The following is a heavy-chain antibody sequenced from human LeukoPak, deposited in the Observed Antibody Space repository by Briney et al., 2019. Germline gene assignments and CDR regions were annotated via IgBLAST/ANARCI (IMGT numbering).Heavy chain of an antibody. CDR1: SASVRSAY. CDR3: ARDRFGDYVGAFDI. Sequence: SETLSLTCTVSSASVRSAYWNWIRQSPGKGLEWIGYIFHTGDTSYNPSLNGRVSISTDTSKNQFSLKLRSVTAADTAVYYCARDRFGDYVGAFDIWGQGTVVAVSS. J-gene: IGHJ3*02. CDR2: IFHTGDT. D-gene: IGHD4-17*01. V-gene: IGHV4-59*02.